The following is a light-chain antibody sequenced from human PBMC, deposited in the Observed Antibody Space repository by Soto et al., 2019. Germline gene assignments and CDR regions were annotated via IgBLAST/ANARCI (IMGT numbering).Light chain of an antibody. V-gene: IGKV1-12*01. Sequence: DIPMTQSPSSVSALVGDRVIITCRARQGISRSLAWYQQKSGEAPKLLIYAASTLQSGVPSRFSGSGSGTDFTLTITRLQPEDFAAYYCQQANSFPFTFGPGTKVDIK. CDR1: QGISRS. CDR3: QQANSFPFT. CDR2: AAS. J-gene: IGKJ3*01.